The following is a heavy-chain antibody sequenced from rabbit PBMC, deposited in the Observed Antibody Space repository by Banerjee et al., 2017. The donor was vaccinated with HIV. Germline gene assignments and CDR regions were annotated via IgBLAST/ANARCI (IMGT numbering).Heavy chain of an antibody. J-gene: IGHJ4*01. Sequence: EESGGGLVKPGASLTLTCKVSGFDLSSYYDMCWVRQAPGKGLEWIACIGAGSSGTTYYASGAKGRFTISKTSSTTVTLQMTSLTAADTATDFCARDWADSNGYSYAYDLNLWGPGTLGTV. CDR2: IGAGSSGTT. CDR3: ARDWADSNGYSYAYDLNL. CDR1: GFDLSSYYD. D-gene: IGHD6-1*01. V-gene: IGHV1S40*01.